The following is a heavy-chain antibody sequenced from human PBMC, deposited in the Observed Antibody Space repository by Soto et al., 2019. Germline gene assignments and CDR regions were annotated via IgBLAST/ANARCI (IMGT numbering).Heavy chain of an antibody. V-gene: IGHV3-30-3*01. CDR3: ASVGGCSGGSCYSNYHYYGMDV. CDR2: ISYDGSNK. D-gene: IGHD2-15*01. Sequence: GGSLRLSCAASGFTFNSYAMHWVRQAPGKGLEWVAVISYDGSNKYYADSVKGRFTISRDNSKNTLYLQMNSLRAEDTAVYYCASVGGCSGGSCYSNYHYYGMDVWGQGTTVTVSS. J-gene: IGHJ6*02. CDR1: GFTFNSYA.